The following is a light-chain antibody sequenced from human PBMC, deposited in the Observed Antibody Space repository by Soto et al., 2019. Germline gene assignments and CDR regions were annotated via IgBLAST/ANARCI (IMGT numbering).Light chain of an antibody. Sequence: DLQMTQSPSTLSASVGARVTITCRASQSIRDWLAWYQQKPGKAPKLLIYKASSLESGVPSSFSGSGSWTEFPLTVSSLQPDDFATYYCQQYYSHPLSFGGGNMVELK. J-gene: IGKJ4*01. CDR2: KAS. CDR1: QSIRDW. CDR3: QQYYSHPLS. V-gene: IGKV1-5*03.